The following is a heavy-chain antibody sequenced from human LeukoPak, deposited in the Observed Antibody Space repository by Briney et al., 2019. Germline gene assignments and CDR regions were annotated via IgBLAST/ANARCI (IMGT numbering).Heavy chain of an antibody. CDR3: ARGVVAVAGTSYYYYYYMDV. CDR2: ISAYNGNT. Sequence: ASVKVSCKASGYTFTSYGISWVRQAPGQGLEWMGWISAYNGNTNYAQKLQGRVTMTTDTSTSTAYMGLRSLRSDDTAVYYCARGVVAVAGTSYYYYYYMDVWGKGTTVTVSS. J-gene: IGHJ6*03. D-gene: IGHD6-19*01. CDR1: GYTFTSYG. V-gene: IGHV1-18*01.